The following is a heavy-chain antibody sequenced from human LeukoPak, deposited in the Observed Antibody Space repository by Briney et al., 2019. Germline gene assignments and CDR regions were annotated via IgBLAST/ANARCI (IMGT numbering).Heavy chain of an antibody. CDR1: GFTFSSYW. CDR3: ARVTEAPYYFDY. CDR2: IRQDGGEK. Sequence: PGGSLRLSCTASGFTFSSYWMSWVRETPGKGLEWVANIRQDGGEKYYLDSVRGRFTISSDNAKSSLYLQMNSLRAEDTAVYYCARVTEAPYYFDYWGQGTLVTVSS. J-gene: IGHJ4*02. D-gene: IGHD2-21*02. V-gene: IGHV3-7*02.